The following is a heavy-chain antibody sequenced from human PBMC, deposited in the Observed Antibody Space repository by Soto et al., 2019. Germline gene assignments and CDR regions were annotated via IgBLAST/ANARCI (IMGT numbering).Heavy chain of an antibody. CDR1: GSDFSTYS. CDR2: VSMDSDTI. CDR3: ARLYYDYV. V-gene: IGHV3-48*02. D-gene: IGHD3-3*01. Sequence: GGSLRLSCRASGSDFSTYSMNWVRQAPGKGLEWIAYVSMDSDTIHYADSVKGRFTISRDDAENSLFLQMNSLRDEDTATYYCARLYYDYVWGQGTTVTVSS. J-gene: IGHJ6*02.